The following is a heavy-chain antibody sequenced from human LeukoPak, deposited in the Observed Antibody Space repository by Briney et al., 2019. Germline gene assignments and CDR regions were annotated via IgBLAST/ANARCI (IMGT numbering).Heavy chain of an antibody. V-gene: IGHV5-51*01. CDR3: ARIPYYYDSSGYHFDY. J-gene: IGHJ4*02. CDR2: IYPGDSDT. CDR1: GYSFTSYW. Sequence: GESLKISCKGSGYSFTSYWIGWVRQMPGKGLEWMGIIYPGDSDTRYSPPFQGQVTISADKSISTAYLQWSSLKASDTAMYYCARIPYYYDSSGYHFDYWGQGTLVTVSS. D-gene: IGHD3-22*01.